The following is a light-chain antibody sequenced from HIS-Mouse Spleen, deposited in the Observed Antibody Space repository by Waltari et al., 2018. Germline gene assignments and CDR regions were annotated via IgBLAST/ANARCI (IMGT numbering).Light chain of an antibody. Sequence: QSALTQPASVSGSPGQSITIPCTGTRSDVGGYTYVSWYQQQPGKAPKLMIYEVSNRPSGVSNRFSGSKSGNTASLTISGLQAEDEADYYCSSYTSSSPYVVFGGGTKLTVL. V-gene: IGLV2-14*01. J-gene: IGLJ2*01. CDR2: EVS. CDR3: SSYTSSSPYVV. CDR1: RSDVGGYTY.